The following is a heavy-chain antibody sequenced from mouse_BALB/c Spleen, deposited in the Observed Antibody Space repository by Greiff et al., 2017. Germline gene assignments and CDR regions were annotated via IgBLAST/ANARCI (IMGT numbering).Heavy chain of an antibody. V-gene: IGHV2-9-2*01. D-gene: IGHD2-14*01. CDR1: GFSLTSYD. J-gene: IGHJ2*01. CDR3: VRERFRYGGVDY. CDR2: IWTGGGT. Sequence: VQRVESGPGLVAPSQSLSITCTVSGFSLTSYDITWIRQPPGKGLEWLGVIWTGGGTIYNSAFMSRLSISKDNSKSQVFLKMNSLQTDDTAIYYCVRERFRYGGVDYWGQGTTLTVS.